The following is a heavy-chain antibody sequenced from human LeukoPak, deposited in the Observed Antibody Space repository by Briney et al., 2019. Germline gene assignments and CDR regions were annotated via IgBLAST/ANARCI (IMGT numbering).Heavy chain of an antibody. V-gene: IGHV1-69*01. D-gene: IGHD2-15*01. CDR1: ARTYRAFA. CDR2: SPPLFGTA. CDR3: ARSLHVVVVAATTGDAFDI. J-gene: IGHJ3*02. Sequence: GGSLKLSCKAFARTYRAFAVTGAPRPNRPTRARTRGSPPLFGTANYAQKFQGRVTITADESTSTAYMELSSLRSEDTAVYYCARSLHVVVVAATTGDAFDIWGQGTMVTVSS.